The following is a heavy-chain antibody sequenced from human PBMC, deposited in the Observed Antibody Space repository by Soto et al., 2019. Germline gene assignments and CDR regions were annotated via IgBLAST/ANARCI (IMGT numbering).Heavy chain of an antibody. D-gene: IGHD4-17*01. Sequence: EVQLVESGGGLVQPGGSLRLSCAASGFTVSSNYVSWVRQAPGKGLEWVSVIYSGGSTYYADSVKGRFTISRHNSKNTLSLQMNSLRAEDTAVYYCARHYGDYRGNFDYWGQGTLVTVSP. CDR1: GFTVSSNY. V-gene: IGHV3-53*04. CDR2: IYSGGST. CDR3: ARHYGDYRGNFDY. J-gene: IGHJ4*02.